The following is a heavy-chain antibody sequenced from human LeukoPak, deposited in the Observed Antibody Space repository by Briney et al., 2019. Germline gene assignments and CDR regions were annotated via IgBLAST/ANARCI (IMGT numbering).Heavy chain of an antibody. Sequence: SETLSLTCTVSGGSISSSSYYWGWIRQPPGKGLEWIGSIYYSGSTYYNPSLKSRVTISVDTSKNQFSLKLSSVTAADTAVYYCARDLVYDFWSGYYDNWFDPSGQGTLVTVSS. J-gene: IGHJ5*02. CDR3: ARDLVYDFWSGYYDNWFDP. D-gene: IGHD3-3*01. V-gene: IGHV4-39*07. CDR1: GGSISSSSYY. CDR2: IYYSGST.